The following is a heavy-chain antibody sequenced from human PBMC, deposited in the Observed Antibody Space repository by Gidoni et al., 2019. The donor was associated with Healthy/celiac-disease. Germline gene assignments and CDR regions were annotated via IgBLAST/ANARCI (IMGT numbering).Heavy chain of an antibody. J-gene: IGHJ6*02. D-gene: IGHD3-22*01. CDR2: IYYSGST. Sequence: QVQLQESGPGLVKPSETLSLTCTVSGGSIRSYYWSWIRQPPVKGLEWIGYIYYSGSTNYNPSLKSRVTISVDTSKNQFSLKLSSVTAADTAVYYWARHPAGYRRPYPPDVSGLAPLDYYYGMDVWGQGTTVTVSS. CDR3: ARHPAGYRRPYPPDVSGLAPLDYYYGMDV. V-gene: IGHV4-59*08. CDR1: GGSIRSYY.